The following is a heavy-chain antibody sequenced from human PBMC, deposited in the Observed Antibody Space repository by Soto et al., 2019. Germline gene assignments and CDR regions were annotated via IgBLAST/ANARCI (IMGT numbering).Heavy chain of an antibody. D-gene: IGHD3-3*01. CDR1: GFKFGSNA. Sequence: EVQLLESGGGLVQPGGSLRLSCAASGFKFGSNALTWVRQAPGKGLEWVAGISDKGFATYYADSVRGRFTISRDNVNNTVYLQMNSLRAEDTAVYYCARDQYTVYGVVIRGSAMDVWGRATTVTVSS. J-gene: IGHJ6*02. CDR3: ARDQYTVYGVVIRGSAMDV. CDR2: ISDKGFAT. V-gene: IGHV3-23*01.